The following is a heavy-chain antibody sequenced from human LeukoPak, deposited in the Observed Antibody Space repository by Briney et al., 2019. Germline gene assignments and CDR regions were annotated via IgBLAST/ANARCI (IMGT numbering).Heavy chain of an antibody. CDR2: INHSGST. CDR3: ARASHYYDSSGYYHWAGHFDY. J-gene: IGHJ4*02. V-gene: IGHV4-34*01. D-gene: IGHD3-22*01. Sequence: PETLSLTCAVYGGSFSGYYWSWIRQPPGKGLEWIGEINHSGSTNYNPSLKSRVTISVDTSKNQFSLKLSSVTAADTAVYYCARASHYYDSSGYYHWAGHFDYWGQGTLVTVSS. CDR1: GGSFSGYY.